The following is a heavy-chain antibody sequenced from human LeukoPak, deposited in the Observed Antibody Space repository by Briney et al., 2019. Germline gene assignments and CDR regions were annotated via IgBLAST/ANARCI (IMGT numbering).Heavy chain of an antibody. CDR2: IYHSGTT. J-gene: IGHJ4*02. D-gene: IGHD2-8*01. Sequence: SSETPSLTCAVSGGSISSSNWWSWVRQPPGKGLEWIGEIYHSGTTNYNPSLESRVTISVDKSTNQFSLKLNSVTAADTAVYYCARSTYGLGGYFDYWGQGTLVTVSS. CDR3: ARSTYGLGGYFDY. V-gene: IGHV4-4*02. CDR1: GGSISSSNW.